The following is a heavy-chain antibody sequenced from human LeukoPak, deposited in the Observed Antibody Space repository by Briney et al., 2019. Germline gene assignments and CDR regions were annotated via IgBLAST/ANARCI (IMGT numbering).Heavy chain of an antibody. CDR3: ARVPCSGGSCYFRREY. J-gene: IGHJ4*02. V-gene: IGHV1-18*01. Sequence: ASVKVSCTASGYTFTSYGISWVRQAPGQGLEWMGWISAYNGNTNYAQKLQGRVTMTTDTSTSAAYMELRSLRSDDTAVYYCARVPCSGGSCYFRREYWGQGTLVTVSS. CDR1: GYTFTSYG. CDR2: ISAYNGNT. D-gene: IGHD2-15*01.